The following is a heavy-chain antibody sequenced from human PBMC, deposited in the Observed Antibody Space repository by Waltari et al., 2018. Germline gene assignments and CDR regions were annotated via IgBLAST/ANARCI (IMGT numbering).Heavy chain of an antibody. Sequence: EVQLVESGGGLVQPGGSLRLSCAASGFTFSSYWMSWVRQAPGKGLEWVANIKQDGSEKNCVDSVKGRFTISRDNAKNALYLQMNSLRAEDTAVYYCARDSPIAVAGTGDYFDYWGQGTLVTVSS. CDR2: IKQDGSEK. J-gene: IGHJ4*02. CDR1: GFTFSSYW. V-gene: IGHV3-7*01. D-gene: IGHD6-19*01. CDR3: ARDSPIAVAGTGDYFDY.